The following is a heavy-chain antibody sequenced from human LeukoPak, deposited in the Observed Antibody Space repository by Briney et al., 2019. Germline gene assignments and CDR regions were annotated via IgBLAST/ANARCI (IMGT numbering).Heavy chain of an antibody. CDR3: ARDVYDSSGYYYY. J-gene: IGHJ4*02. V-gene: IGHV3-30*04. D-gene: IGHD3-22*01. CDR1: GFTFSSYA. CDR2: ISYDGSNK. Sequence: PGRSLRLSCAASGFTFSSYAMHWARQAPGKGLEWVAVISYDGSNKYYADSVKGRFTISRDNSKNTLYLQMNSLRAEDTAVYYCARDVYDSSGYYYYWGQGTLVTVSS.